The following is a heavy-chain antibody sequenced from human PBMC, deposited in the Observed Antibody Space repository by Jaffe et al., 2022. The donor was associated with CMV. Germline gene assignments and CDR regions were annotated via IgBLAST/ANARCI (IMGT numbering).Heavy chain of an antibody. CDR1: GGSISSSSYY. J-gene: IGHJ5*02. CDR3: ARHVGVVPAAMGLTGLGDNWFDP. CDR2: IYYSGST. D-gene: IGHD2-2*01. V-gene: IGHV4-39*01. Sequence: QLQLQESGPGLVKPSETLSLTCTVSGGSISSSSYYWGWIRQPPGKGLEWIGSIYYSGSTYYNPSLKSRVTISVDTSKNQFSLKLSSVTAADTAVYYCARHVGVVPAAMGLTGLGDNWFDPWGQGTLVTVSS.